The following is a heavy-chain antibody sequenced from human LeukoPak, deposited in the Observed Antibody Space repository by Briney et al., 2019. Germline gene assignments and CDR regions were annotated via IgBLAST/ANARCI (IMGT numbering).Heavy chain of an antibody. V-gene: IGHV4-59*01. D-gene: IGHD1-26*01. J-gene: IGHJ4*02. CDR3: ARNPMGAIFDY. CDR2: IYYSGST. CDR1: GGSISSYY. Sequence: SETLSLTCTVSGGSISSYYWSWIRQPPGKGLEWIGYIYYSGSTNYNPSLKGRVTISVDTSKNQFSLKLSSVTAADTAVYYCARNPMGAIFDYWGQGTLVTVSS.